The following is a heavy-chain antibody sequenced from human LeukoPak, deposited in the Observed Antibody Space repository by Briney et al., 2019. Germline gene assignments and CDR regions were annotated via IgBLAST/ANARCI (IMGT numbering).Heavy chain of an antibody. V-gene: IGHV1-69*13. CDR1: GGTFSSYA. CDR2: IIPIFGTA. Sequence: SVKVSCKASGGTFSSYAISWVRQAPGQGLEWMGGIIPIFGTANYAQKFQGRVTITADESTSTAYMELSSLRSEDTAVYYCARSEFGNPYCSSTSCYIFDYWGQGTLVTVSS. J-gene: IGHJ4*02. CDR3: ARSEFGNPYCSSTSCYIFDY. D-gene: IGHD2-2*02.